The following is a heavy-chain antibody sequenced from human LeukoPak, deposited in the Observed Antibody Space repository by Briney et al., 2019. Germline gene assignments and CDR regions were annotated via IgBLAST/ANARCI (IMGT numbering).Heavy chain of an antibody. CDR3: ARHCSSTSCSLNDY. J-gene: IGHJ4*02. D-gene: IGHD2-2*01. CDR1: GFTVSSNY. V-gene: IGHV3-66*04. CDR2: IYSGGST. Sequence: GGSLRLSCAASGFTVSSNYMSWVRQAPGKGLEWVSVIYSGGSTYYADPVKGRFTISRDNSKNTLYLQMNSLRAEDTAVYYCARHCSSTSCSLNDYWGQGTLVTVSS.